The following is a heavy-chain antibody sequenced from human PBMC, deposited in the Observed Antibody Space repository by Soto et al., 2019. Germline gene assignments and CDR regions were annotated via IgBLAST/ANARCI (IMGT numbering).Heavy chain of an antibody. CDR2: IYYSGST. J-gene: IGHJ6*02. Sequence: QVQLQESGPGLVKPSQTLSLTCTVSGGSISSGDYYWSWIRQPPGKGLEWIGYIYYSGSTYYNPSLKSRVTISLDTSKTQFSLKLSSVTAADTAVYYCARALGPANYYLYGMDVWGQGTTVTVSS. V-gene: IGHV4-30-4*01. CDR1: GGSISSGDYY. CDR3: ARALGPANYYLYGMDV.